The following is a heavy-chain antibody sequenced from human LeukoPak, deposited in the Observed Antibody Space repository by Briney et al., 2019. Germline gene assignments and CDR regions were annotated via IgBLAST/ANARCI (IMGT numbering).Heavy chain of an antibody. D-gene: IGHD3-22*01. CDR3: ARHTYDYDRSGYYFEDY. J-gene: IGHJ4*02. CDR1: GYTFSTYW. CDR2: IFPRDSET. Sequence: GESLKISCKGAGYTFSTYWIGWVRQMPGKCLQWMGIIFPRDSETRYSPSFQGHVTISVDKSINTAYLQWSSLKASDTAIYYCARHTYDYDRSGYYFEDYWGQGTLVTVSS. V-gene: IGHV5-51*01.